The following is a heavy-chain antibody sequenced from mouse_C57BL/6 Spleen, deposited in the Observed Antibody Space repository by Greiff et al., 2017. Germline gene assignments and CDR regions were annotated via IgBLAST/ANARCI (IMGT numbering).Heavy chain of an antibody. CDR2: IDPENGDT. CDR3: TTYYRGDMDY. CDR1: GFNIKDDY. J-gene: IGHJ4*01. Sequence: EVKLMESGAELVRPGASVKLSCTASGFNIKDDYMHWVKQRPEQGLEWIGWIDPENGDTEYASKFQGKATITADTSSNTAYLQLSSLTSEDTAVYYCTTYYRGDMDYWGQGTSVTVSS. V-gene: IGHV14-4*01. D-gene: IGHD2-14*01.